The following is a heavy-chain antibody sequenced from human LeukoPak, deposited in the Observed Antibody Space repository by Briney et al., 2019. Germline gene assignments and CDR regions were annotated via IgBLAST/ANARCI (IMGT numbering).Heavy chain of an antibody. J-gene: IGHJ4*02. CDR1: GFTFSTYT. CDR2: ISRDTGYI. V-gene: IGHV3-21*06. CDR3: TRVGYIDEGIDY. Sequence: PGGSLRLSCAASGFTFSTYTMNWVRQPPGKGLEWVSSISRDTGYIFYADSLRGRFTISRDNAKNSLYLQMNSLRAEDTAINYCTRVGYIDEGIDYWGQGTLVTVSS. D-gene: IGHD5-24*01.